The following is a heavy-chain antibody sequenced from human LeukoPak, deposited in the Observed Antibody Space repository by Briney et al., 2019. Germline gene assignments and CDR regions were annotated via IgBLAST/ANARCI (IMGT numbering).Heavy chain of an antibody. CDR2: IIPIFGTA. CDR3: ARDLGGIAVAGAVDY. D-gene: IGHD6-19*01. V-gene: IGHV1-69*01. CDR1: GGTFSSYA. J-gene: IGHJ4*02. Sequence: ASVKVSCKASGGTFSSYAISWVRQAPGQGLEWMGGIIPIFGTANYAQKFQGRVTITADESTSTAYMELSSLRSEDTAVYYCARDLGGIAVAGAVDYWGQGTLVTVSS.